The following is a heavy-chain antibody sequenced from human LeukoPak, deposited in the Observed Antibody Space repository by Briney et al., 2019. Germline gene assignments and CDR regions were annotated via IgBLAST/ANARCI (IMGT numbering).Heavy chain of an antibody. J-gene: IGHJ3*02. CDR2: ISSSSSYI. D-gene: IGHD3-9*01. CDR3: ARGGAYNIFTGYTAFDI. CDR1: GFIFSHYN. Sequence: GGSLRLSCAASGFIFSHYNINWVRQAPGKGLEWVSSISSSSSYIYYADSVKGRFTISRDNAKNSLYLQMNSLRAEDTAVYYCARGGAYNIFTGYTAFDIWGQGTMVTVSS. V-gene: IGHV3-21*01.